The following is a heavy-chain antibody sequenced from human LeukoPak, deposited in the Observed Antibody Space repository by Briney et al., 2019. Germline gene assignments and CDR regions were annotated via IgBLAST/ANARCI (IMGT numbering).Heavy chain of an antibody. D-gene: IGHD3-10*01. J-gene: IGHJ6*03. CDR1: GYSISSGYY. Sequence: SETLSLTCTVSGYSISSGYYWSWIRQPPGKGLEWIGEINHSGSTNYNPSLKSRFTISVDTSKNQFSLKLSSVTAADTAVYYCARGQPPMVRGVIMPHYYMDVWGKGTTVTVSS. CDR3: ARGQPPMVRGVIMPHYYMDV. V-gene: IGHV4-38-2*02. CDR2: INHSGST.